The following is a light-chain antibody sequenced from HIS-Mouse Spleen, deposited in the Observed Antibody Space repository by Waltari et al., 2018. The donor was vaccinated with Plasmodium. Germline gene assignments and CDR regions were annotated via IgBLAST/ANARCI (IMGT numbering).Light chain of an antibody. CDR1: QSVSGH. Sequence: EIVMTQSPATLSVSPGERATLSCRASQSVSGHLAWYQQKPCQAPRLLIYGATTRTTGIPARFSGSGSETEFTLTISSLQSEDFAVYYCQQYNNWSFTFGPGTKVDIK. CDR3: QQYNNWSFT. CDR2: GAT. J-gene: IGKJ3*01. V-gene: IGKV3-15*01.